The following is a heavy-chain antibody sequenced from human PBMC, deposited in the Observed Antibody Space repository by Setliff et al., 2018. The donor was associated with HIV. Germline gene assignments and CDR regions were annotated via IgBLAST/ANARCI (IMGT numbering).Heavy chain of an antibody. J-gene: IGHJ3*02. D-gene: IGHD3-9*01. CDR3: ARQGDYHILTGYYSGPHDAFDI. CDR2: IYPGDSDT. Sequence: PGGSLRLSCAASGFTFSNYWIAWVRQMPGRGLEWMGIIYPGDSDTRYSPSFQGQVTISADKSISTAYLQWSSLKASDTAMYYCARQGDYHILTGYYSGPHDAFDIWGQGTMVTVSS. V-gene: IGHV5-51*01. CDR1: GFTFSNYW.